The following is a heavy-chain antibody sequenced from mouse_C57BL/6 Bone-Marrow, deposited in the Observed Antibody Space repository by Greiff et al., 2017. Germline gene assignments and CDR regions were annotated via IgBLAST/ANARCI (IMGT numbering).Heavy chain of an antibody. J-gene: IGHJ1*03. CDR3: ARPYYSNYWYFDV. D-gene: IGHD2-5*01. Sequence: VQLQQPGAELVKPGASVKLSCKASGYTFPSYWITWVQQWPGQGLEWLGDIYTGSGSTNYNEKFKSKATLTVGTSSSPAYMQFSSLTSEDSAVYYCARPYYSNYWYFDVWGTGTTVTVSS. CDR1: GYTFPSYW. CDR2: IYTGSGST. V-gene: IGHV1-55*01.